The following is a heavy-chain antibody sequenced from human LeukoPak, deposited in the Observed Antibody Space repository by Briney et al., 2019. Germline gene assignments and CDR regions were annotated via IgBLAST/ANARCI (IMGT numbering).Heavy chain of an antibody. CDR1: GYTFTSYG. CDR2: ISAYNGNT. D-gene: IGHD3-16*02. CDR3: ARDALIGRDYVWGSYRSGAFDI. V-gene: IGHV1-18*01. J-gene: IGHJ3*02. Sequence: ASVKVSCKASGYTFTSYGISWVRQAPGHGLEWMGWISAYNGNTKYAQKFQGSVTMTRDTSMSTAYMELSRLRSDDTAVYYCARDALIGRDYVWGSYRSGAFDIWGQGTMVTVSS.